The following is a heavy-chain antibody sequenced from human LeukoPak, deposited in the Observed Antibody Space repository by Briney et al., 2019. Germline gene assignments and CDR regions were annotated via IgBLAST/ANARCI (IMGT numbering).Heavy chain of an antibody. CDR3: ATNKDWAEAD. CDR1: DGSIRTYY. CDR2: INYRGDI. D-gene: IGHD3/OR15-3a*01. Sequence: SETLSLTCSVSDGSIRTYYWSWIRQSPGQGLEWIGNINYRGDINYNPSLKSRVIISIDTSKNQFSLKVTSLTAADTAVYYCATNKDWAEADWGQGTLVIVSS. J-gene: IGHJ1*01. V-gene: IGHV4-59*03.